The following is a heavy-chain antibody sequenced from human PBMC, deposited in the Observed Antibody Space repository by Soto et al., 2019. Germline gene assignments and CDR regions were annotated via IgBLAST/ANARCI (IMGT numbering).Heavy chain of an antibody. J-gene: IGHJ6*02. Sequence: QVQLVESGGGAVQPGRSLRLSCAASGSSFTSYPMHWVRQAPGKGLEWVAVISYDGSDKYYADSVKGRFTVSRDNSRNTLYLQMNSLGAEDAAMYYCARARPFCSSTTCYKDYYGMDVWGQGTTVTVSS. CDR3: ARARPFCSSTTCYKDYYGMDV. CDR2: ISYDGSDK. D-gene: IGHD2-2*02. V-gene: IGHV3-30-3*01. CDR1: GSSFTSYP.